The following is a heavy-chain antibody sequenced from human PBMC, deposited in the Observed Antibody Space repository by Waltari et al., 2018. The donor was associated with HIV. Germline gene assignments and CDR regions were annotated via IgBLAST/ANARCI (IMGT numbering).Heavy chain of an antibody. CDR3: ASLWRDGYGDI. D-gene: IGHD5-12*01. Sequence: EVQLVESGGGLVQPGGSLRLSCAASGFTFSSYWMHWVRQAPGKGLVWVSRINSDGSSTSDADSVKCRFTISRDNAKNTLYLQMNSLRAEDTAVYYCASLWRDGYGDIWGQGTMVTVSS. J-gene: IGHJ3*02. V-gene: IGHV3-74*01. CDR2: INSDGSST. CDR1: GFTFSSYW.